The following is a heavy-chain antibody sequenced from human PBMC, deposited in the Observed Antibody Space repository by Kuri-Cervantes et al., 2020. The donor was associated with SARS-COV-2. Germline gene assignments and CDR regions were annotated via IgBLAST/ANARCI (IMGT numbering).Heavy chain of an antibody. CDR1: GFTFSSYW. CDR2: IKQDGSEK. CDR3: TTDTTRYCSSTSCSRGGYYYYMDV. J-gene: IGHJ6*03. D-gene: IGHD2-2*01. V-gene: IGHV3-7*03. Sequence: GESLKISCAASGFTFSSYWMSWVRQAPGKGLEWVANIKQDGSEKYYVDSVKGRFTISRDNAKNSLYLQMNSLKTEDTAVYYCTTDTTRYCSSTSCSRGGYYYYMDVWGKGTTVTVYS.